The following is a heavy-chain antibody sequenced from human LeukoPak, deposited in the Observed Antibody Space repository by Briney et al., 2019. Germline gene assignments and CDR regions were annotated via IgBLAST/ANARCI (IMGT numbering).Heavy chain of an antibody. CDR3: ATRKDGDVYSYKGYAFDT. CDR1: GYTFTSYY. CDR2: SDPKSGAT. D-gene: IGHD5-24*01. V-gene: IGHV1-2*02. J-gene: IGHJ3*02. Sequence: ASVKVSCKTSGYTFTSYYIHWLRQAPGQRFEWMGWSDPKSGATKYEHFQGRVTMTRDTSISTAYMELSRLTSDDTAVYYCATRKDGDVYSYKGYAFDTWGQGTMVTVSS.